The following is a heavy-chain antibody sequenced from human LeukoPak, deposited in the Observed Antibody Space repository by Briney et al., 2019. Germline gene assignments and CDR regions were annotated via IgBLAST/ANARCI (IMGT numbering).Heavy chain of an antibody. J-gene: IGHJ4*02. D-gene: IGHD1-26*01. Sequence: SETLSLTCTVSGGSISSYYWSWTRQAPGKGLEWIGYIYYSGTTKYNPSLMGRVSISVDTSKNQSSLRLSSVAAADTAVYYCARHGGSYFYYWGQGTLVTVSS. CDR3: ARHGGSYFYY. CDR1: GGSISSYY. CDR2: IYYSGTT. V-gene: IGHV4-59*08.